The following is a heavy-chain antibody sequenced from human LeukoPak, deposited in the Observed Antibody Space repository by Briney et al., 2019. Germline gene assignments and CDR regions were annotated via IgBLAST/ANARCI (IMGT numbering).Heavy chain of an antibody. Sequence: GGSLRLSCAASGFTFSSYEMNWVRQAPGKGLEWVSYISSSGSTIYYADSVKGRFTISRDNAKNSLYLQMNSLRAEDTAVYYCARLPMGVSGSGSYYGYFDYWGQGTLVTVSS. J-gene: IGHJ4*02. CDR3: ARLPMGVSGSGSYYGYFDY. CDR1: GFTFSSYE. CDR2: ISSSGSTI. D-gene: IGHD3-10*01. V-gene: IGHV3-48*03.